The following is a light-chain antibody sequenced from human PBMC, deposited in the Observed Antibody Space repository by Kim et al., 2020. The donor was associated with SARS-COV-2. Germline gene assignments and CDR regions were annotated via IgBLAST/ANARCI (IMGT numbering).Light chain of an antibody. Sequence: PGEEAATTCWRARKVISNSLAWYQQKPGQAPRLLIYATSTRASGVPARFSGSGSGTDFTLTISSLQPEDFAAYYCHQDDSIPFTFGQGTKVDIK. V-gene: IGKV3D-7*01. J-gene: IGKJ1*01. CDR3: HQDDSIPFT. CDR1: RKVISNS. CDR2: ATS.